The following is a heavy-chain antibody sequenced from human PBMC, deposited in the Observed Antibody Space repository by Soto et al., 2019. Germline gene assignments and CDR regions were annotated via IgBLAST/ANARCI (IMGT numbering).Heavy chain of an antibody. CDR1: GFTFSTYS. CDR2: ISSSSSTI. CDR3: VFFQGQANAMDPPWY. V-gene: IGHV3-48*01. J-gene: IGHJ1*01. Sequence: GGSLRLSCAASGFTFSTYSMNWVRQAPGKGLEWVSYISSSSSTIFYTDSVKGRFTVSRDNAKNSLYLQMNSLRAEDTAVYYCVFFQGQANAMDPPWYWGRGTLVTGSS. D-gene: IGHD5-18*01.